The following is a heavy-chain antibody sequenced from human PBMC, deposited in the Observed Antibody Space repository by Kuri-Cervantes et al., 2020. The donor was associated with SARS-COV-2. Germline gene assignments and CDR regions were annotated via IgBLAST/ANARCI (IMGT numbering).Heavy chain of an antibody. D-gene: IGHD3-22*01. Sequence: ASVKVSCKASGYSFTNYGLNWVRQAPGQGLEWMGWINTNTGNPKYAQDFTGRFVFSLDTSVSTTYLQISSLKAEDTAVYYCARESDSSGYYYDGGWFDPWGQGTLVTVSS. CDR2: INTNTGNP. J-gene: IGHJ5*02. CDR1: GYSFTNYG. CDR3: ARESDSSGYYYDGGWFDP. V-gene: IGHV7-4-1*02.